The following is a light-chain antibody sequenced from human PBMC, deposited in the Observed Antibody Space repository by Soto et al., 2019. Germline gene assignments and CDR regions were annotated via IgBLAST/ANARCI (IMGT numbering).Light chain of an antibody. J-gene: IGKJ1*01. CDR1: QSVSSW. CDR2: KAS. CDR3: QQYSSSSRT. Sequence: DIQMTQSPSTLSASVGDRVTITCRASQSVSSWLAWYQQKPGKVPKLLIYKASSLESGVPSRFSGSGSGTEFTLTISSLQPDDFATYYCQQYSSSSRTFGQGTKVDIK. V-gene: IGKV1-5*03.